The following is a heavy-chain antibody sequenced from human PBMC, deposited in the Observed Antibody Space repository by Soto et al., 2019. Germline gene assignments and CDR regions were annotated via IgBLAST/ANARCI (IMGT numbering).Heavy chain of an antibody. CDR3: ARGRVGELFQPYYFDY. CDR1: GDSIIPYY. Sequence: QVQLQESGPGLVKPSETLSLTCTVSGDSIIPYYWSWIRQPPGKGLEWIGYIYFNGSTNYNPSLKSRVTLSVDTSKNQFSLKLSSVTATDTAVYYCARGRVGELFQPYYFDYWGQGTLVPVSS. V-gene: IGHV4-59*08. D-gene: IGHD3-10*01. CDR2: IYFNGST. J-gene: IGHJ4*02.